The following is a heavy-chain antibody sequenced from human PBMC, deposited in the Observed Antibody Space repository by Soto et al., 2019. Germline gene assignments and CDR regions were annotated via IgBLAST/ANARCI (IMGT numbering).Heavy chain of an antibody. Sequence: SETLSLTCTVSGGSISSYYWSWIRQPPGKGLEWIGYIYYSGSTNYNPSLKSRVTISVDTSKNQFSLKLSSVTAADTAVYDCARSGNHEQWLPHPFDYWGEGTLVTVAS. J-gene: IGHJ4*02. V-gene: IGHV4-59*01. CDR2: IYYSGST. CDR1: GGSISSYY. CDR3: ARSGNHEQWLPHPFDY. D-gene: IGHD6-19*01.